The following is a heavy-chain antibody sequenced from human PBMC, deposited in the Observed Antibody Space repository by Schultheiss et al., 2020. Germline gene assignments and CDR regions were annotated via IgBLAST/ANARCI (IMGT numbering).Heavy chain of an antibody. CDR2: IWYDGSNK. D-gene: IGHD2-15*01. CDR3: ASSVVPDVVVVAATRCSLGRCYYYYGMEV. V-gene: IGHV3-33*01. Sequence: GGSLRLSCAASGFSFSSCGMHWVRQAPGKGLEWVAVIWYDGSNKYYADSVKGRFTISRDNSKNTLYLQMNSLRPEDTAVYYCASSVVPDVVVVAATRCSLGRCYYYYGMEVWGQGTTVTVSS. J-gene: IGHJ6*02. CDR1: GFSFSSCG.